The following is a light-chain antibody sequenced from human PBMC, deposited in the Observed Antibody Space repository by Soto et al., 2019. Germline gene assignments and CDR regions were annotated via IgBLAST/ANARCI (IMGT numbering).Light chain of an antibody. J-gene: IGKJ2*01. CDR1: QNIGSN. CDR3: QQYNNWPPYT. CDR2: GAS. Sequence: EVVMTQSPATLSASPGERVILSCRASQNIGSNVAWYQQRPVQAPRLLMYGASTGATETPARFSGSGSATDFTLTISSLQSEDFAVYYCQQYNNWPPYTFGQGTKLEIK. V-gene: IGKV3-15*01.